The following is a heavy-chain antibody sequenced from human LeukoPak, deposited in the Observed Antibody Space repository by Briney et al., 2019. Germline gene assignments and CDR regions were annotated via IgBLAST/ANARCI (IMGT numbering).Heavy chain of an antibody. CDR2: MNPNSGNT. V-gene: IGHV1-8*01. Sequence: ASVKVSCKASGYTFTSYDINWVRQATGQGLEWMGWMNPNSGNTGYAQKFQGRVTMTRNTSISTAYMELSSLRSEDTAVYYCARGRGWNVVVPAAIGPNWFDPWGQGTLVTVSS. CDR1: GYTFTSYD. J-gene: IGHJ5*02. CDR3: ARGRGWNVVVPAAIGPNWFDP. D-gene: IGHD2-2*02.